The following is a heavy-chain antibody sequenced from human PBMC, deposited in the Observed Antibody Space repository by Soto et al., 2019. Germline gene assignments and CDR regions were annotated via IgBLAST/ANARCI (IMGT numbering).Heavy chain of an antibody. Sequence: GGSLRLSCAASGFTFSSYAMTWVRQAPGEGLQWVSTITDTGGDTKSADSVRGRFTISRDNSKSTLYLQMNSLRAEDSAIYYCARGSKDSHPGSRIFDFWGRGTLVTVSS. V-gene: IGHV3-23*01. CDR3: ARGSKDSHPGSRIFDF. CDR1: GFTFSSYA. D-gene: IGHD3-10*01. CDR2: ITDTGGDT. J-gene: IGHJ4*02.